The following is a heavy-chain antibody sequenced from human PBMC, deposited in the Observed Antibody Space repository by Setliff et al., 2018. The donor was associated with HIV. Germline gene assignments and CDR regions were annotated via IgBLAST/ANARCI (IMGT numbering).Heavy chain of an antibody. D-gene: IGHD1-7*01. CDR3: ARHWNYDTGLDPFNI. CDR2: IHYTGNT. J-gene: IGHJ3*02. Sequence: SLTCTVSGASISSYYWSWIRQPPGKGLEWIGFIHYTGNTNYNPSLKSRVTMSTDTSKNQLSLKLDSVTAADTAVYYCARHWNYDTGLDPFNIWGQGTMVTVSS. CDR1: GASISSYY. V-gene: IGHV4-59*08.